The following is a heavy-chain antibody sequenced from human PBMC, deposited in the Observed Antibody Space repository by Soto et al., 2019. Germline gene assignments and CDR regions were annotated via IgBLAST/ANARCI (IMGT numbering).Heavy chain of an antibody. CDR1: GFAFIGYC. CDR2: ISFDGNHK. Sequence: GGSLRLSCAAAGFAFIGYCRHWVRPAPGKGLEWVAVISFDGNHKYYADSVKGRFTISRDNSKSTLYLQMNSLRAEDTAVYYCAKLTVSGGGSSPIDCWGQGTLVTVSS. V-gene: IGHV3-30*18. D-gene: IGHD2-15*01. CDR3: AKLTVSGGGSSPIDC. J-gene: IGHJ4*02.